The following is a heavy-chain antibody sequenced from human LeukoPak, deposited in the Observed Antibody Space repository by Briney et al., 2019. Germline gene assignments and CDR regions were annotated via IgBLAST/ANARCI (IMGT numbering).Heavy chain of an antibody. V-gene: IGHV2-5*01. CDR2: IYWNDDK. J-gene: IGHJ3*02. Sequence: SGPTLVNPTQTLTLTCTFSGFSLSTSGVGVGWIRQPPGKALEWLALIYWNDDKRYSPSLKSRLTITKDTSKNQVVLTMTNIDPVDTATYYCAHSTTVLAFDIWGQGTMVTVSS. CDR3: AHSTTVLAFDI. D-gene: IGHD4-17*01. CDR1: GFSLSTSGVG.